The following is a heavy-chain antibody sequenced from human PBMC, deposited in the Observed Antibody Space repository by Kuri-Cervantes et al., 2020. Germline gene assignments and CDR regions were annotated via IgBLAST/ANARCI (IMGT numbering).Heavy chain of an antibody. CDR3: ARPVVPAAIRGTLGWFDP. V-gene: IGHV5-51*01. Sequence: GESLKISCKSSGYSFTSYWIGWVCQMPGKGLEWMGIIYPGDSDTRYSPSFQGQVTISADKSISTAYLQWSSLKASDTAMYYCARPVVPAAIRGTLGWFDPWGQGTLVTVSS. CDR1: GYSFTSYW. J-gene: IGHJ5*02. CDR2: IYPGDSDT. D-gene: IGHD2-2*01.